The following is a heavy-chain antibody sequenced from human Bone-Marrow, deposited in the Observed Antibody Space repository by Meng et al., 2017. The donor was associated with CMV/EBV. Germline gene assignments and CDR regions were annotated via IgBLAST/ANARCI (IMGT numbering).Heavy chain of an antibody. CDR3: ARDQSSVVAVVTANSAFDS. D-gene: IGHD2-15*01. CDR2: IIPMFGIP. Sequence: SVKVSCKASGGTFSNYAISWVRQAPGEGLEWMAGIIPMFGIPNYAQRFQGRVTITTDESTSTVFMELSGLRSEDTAVYYCARDQSSVVAVVTANSAFDSWGRGTMVTVSS. V-gene: IGHV1-69*05. CDR1: GGTFSNYA. J-gene: IGHJ3*02.